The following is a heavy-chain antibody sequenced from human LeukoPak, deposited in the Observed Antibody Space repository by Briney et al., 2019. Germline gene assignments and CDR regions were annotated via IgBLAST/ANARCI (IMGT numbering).Heavy chain of an antibody. CDR2: MNPNSGNT. Sequence: ASVKVSCKASGYIFTNYAMNWVRQAPGQGLEWMGWMNPNSGNTGYAQKFQGRVTMTRNTSISTAYMELSSLRSEDTAVYYCARAFDSNWDYWGQGTLVTVSS. J-gene: IGHJ4*02. D-gene: IGHD4-11*01. CDR3: ARAFDSNWDY. V-gene: IGHV1-8*02. CDR1: GYIFTNYA.